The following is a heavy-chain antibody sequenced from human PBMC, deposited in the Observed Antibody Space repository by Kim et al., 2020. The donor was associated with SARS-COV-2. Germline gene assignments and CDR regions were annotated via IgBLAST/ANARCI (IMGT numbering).Heavy chain of an antibody. CDR2: INSDGTTT. CDR3: ARRQFTSGWYYFDY. V-gene: IGHV3-74*01. J-gene: IGHJ4*02. CDR1: GFTFSSHW. D-gene: IGHD6-19*01. Sequence: GGSLRLSCAASGFTFSSHWMHWVRQAPGKGLVWVSRINSDGTTTSFADSVKGRFTISRDNAKNTLYLQMNSLRAEDTAVYYCARRQFTSGWYYFDYWGQG.